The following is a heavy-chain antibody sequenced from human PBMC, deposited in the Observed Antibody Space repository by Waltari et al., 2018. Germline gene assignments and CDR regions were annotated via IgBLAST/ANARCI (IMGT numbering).Heavy chain of an antibody. CDR2: ISYDGRNK. CDR3: AKGRGGAYDRYYMDV. CDR1: GFTFGSDA. Sequence: HVQLVESGGCVIQPGRSLRLSLAVSGFTFGSDAMHWVRQAPGKGLEWLTLISYDGRNKHYADSVKGRFTISRDDSKNTLYLQMNSLRTEDTALYYCAKGRGGAYDRYYMDVWGKGTTVTVSS. D-gene: IGHD5-12*01. V-gene: IGHV3-30*07. J-gene: IGHJ6*03.